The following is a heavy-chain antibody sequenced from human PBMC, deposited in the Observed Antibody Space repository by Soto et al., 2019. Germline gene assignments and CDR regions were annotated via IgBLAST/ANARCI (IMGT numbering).Heavy chain of an antibody. CDR3: AREYDFLNWFDP. CDR2: ISSSSSTI. Sequence: PGGSLRLSWAAAGFIVGSNYMNWVRQAPGKGLEWVSYISSSSSTIYYADSVKGRFTISRDNAKNSLYLQMNSLRAEDTAVYYCAREYDFLNWFDPWGQGTLVTVSS. D-gene: IGHD3-3*01. CDR1: GFIVGSNY. J-gene: IGHJ5*02. V-gene: IGHV3-48*01.